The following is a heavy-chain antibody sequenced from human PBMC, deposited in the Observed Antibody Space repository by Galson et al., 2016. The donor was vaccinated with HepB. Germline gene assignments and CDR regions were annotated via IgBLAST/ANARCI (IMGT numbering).Heavy chain of an antibody. Sequence: SVKVSCKASGYIFATYTIHWVRQAPGQRLEWMGWSNAGNGDTRHSQMFQGRVTITRDTSASTAYMELRSVRSEDTAVYYCAGPPTVTRGAFDMWGQGTVVTVSS. CDR1: GYIFATYT. V-gene: IGHV1-3*01. D-gene: IGHD1-1*01. CDR3: AGPPTVTRGAFDM. CDR2: SNAGNGDT. J-gene: IGHJ3*02.